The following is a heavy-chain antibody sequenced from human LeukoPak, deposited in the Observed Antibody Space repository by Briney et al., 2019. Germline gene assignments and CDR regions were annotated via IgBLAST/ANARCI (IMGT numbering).Heavy chain of an antibody. Sequence: ASVKVSCKASGYTFTGSYLHWVRQAPGQGLEWMGWIHPNRGDTDYAQKFQGRLTLTRDTSISTAYMELSRLTSDDTAVYYCARGWRSGSYFGTWGQGTLVTVSS. J-gene: IGHJ5*02. D-gene: IGHD1-26*01. CDR2: IHPNRGDT. CDR1: GYTFTGSY. V-gene: IGHV1-2*02. CDR3: ARGWRSGSYFGT.